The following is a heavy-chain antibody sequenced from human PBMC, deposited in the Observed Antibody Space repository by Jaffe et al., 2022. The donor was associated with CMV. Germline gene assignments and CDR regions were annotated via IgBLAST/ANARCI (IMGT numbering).Heavy chain of an antibody. J-gene: IGHJ6*03. CDR2: INHSGNI. CDR1: GGSFSGYY. D-gene: IGHD3-10*01. Sequence: QVQLQLWGAGLLKPSETLSLTCAVYGGSFSGYYWSWIRQPPGKGLEWIGEINHSGNINYNPSLKSPVTISVDTSNNQFSLKLKSVTAADTAVYYCARGAPMVRAKEGYFYYYYMDVWGKGTPVTVSS. CDR3: ARGAPMVRAKEGYFYYYYMDV. V-gene: IGHV4-34*01.